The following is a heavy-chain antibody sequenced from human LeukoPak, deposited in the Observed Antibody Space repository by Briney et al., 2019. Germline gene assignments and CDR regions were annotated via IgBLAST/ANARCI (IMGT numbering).Heavy chain of an antibody. D-gene: IGHD5-18*01. CDR3: ARGGYSYNDAFDI. CDR2: IYYSGST. J-gene: IGHJ3*02. CDR1: GGSISSYY. Sequence: ASETLSLTCTVSGGSISSYYWSWLRQPPGKGLEWIGYIYYSGSTNYNPSLKSRVTISVDTSKNQFSLKLSSVTAADTAVYYCARGGYSYNDAFDIWGQGTMVTVSS. V-gene: IGHV4-59*01.